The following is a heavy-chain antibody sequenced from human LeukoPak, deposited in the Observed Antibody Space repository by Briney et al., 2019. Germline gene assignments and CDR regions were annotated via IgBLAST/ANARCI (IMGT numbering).Heavy chain of an antibody. J-gene: IGHJ4*02. CDR2: IYYSGST. CDR1: GGSISSSSYY. D-gene: IGHD6-13*01. Sequence: PSETLSLTCTVSGGSISSSSYYWGWIRQPPGKGLEWIGYIYYSGSTNYNPSLKSRVTISVDTSKNQFSLKLSSVTAADTAVYYCARGMYSSSWYSFDYWGQGTLVTVSS. CDR3: ARGMYSSSWYSFDY. V-gene: IGHV4-61*05.